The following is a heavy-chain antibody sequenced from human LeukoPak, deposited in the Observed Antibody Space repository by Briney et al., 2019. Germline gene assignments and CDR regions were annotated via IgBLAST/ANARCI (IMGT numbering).Heavy chain of an antibody. CDR3: ARVVVFGVVSSDYYYYYMDV. J-gene: IGHJ6*03. CDR1: GGSISGYY. D-gene: IGHD3-3*01. V-gene: IGHV4-4*07. CDR2: IYSSGST. Sequence: SETLSLTCTVSGGSISGYYWSWIRQPAGKGLEWIGRIYSSGSTNYNPSLKSRATMSVDTSKIQFSLKLSSVTAADTAVYYCARVVVFGVVSSDYYYYYMDVWGKGTTVTVSS.